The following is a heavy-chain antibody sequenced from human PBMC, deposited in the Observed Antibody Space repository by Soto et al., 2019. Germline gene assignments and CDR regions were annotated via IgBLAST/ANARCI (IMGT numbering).Heavy chain of an antibody. CDR1: GFTFSSYA. D-gene: IGHD3-16*02. CDR3: AKDLSMITFGGVIVDAFDI. J-gene: IGHJ3*02. CDR2: ISGSGGST. V-gene: IGHV3-23*01. Sequence: GGSLRLSCAASGFTFSSYAMSWVRQAPGKGLEWVSAISGSGGSTYYADSVKGRFTISRDNSKNTLYLQMNSLRAEDTAVYYCAKDLSMITFGGVIVDAFDIWGQGTMVTVSS.